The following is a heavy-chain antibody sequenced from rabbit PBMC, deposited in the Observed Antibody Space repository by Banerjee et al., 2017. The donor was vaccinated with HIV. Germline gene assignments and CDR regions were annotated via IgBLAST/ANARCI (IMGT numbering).Heavy chain of an antibody. CDR1: GFTISSSYY. D-gene: IGHD6-1*01. CDR2: IYAGSGST. CDR3: ARAYPYYGVIPRLDL. Sequence: QAQLVESGGGLVQPEGSLTLTCTASGFTISSSYYMCWVRQAPGKGLEWIACIYAGSGSTYYASWAKGRFTISKTSSTTVTLQMTSLTAADTATYFCARAYPYYGVIPRLDLWGPGTLVTVS. V-gene: IGHV1S45*01. J-gene: IGHJ3*01.